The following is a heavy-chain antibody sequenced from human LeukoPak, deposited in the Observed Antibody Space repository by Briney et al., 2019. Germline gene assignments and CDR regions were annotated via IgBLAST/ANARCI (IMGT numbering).Heavy chain of an antibody. CDR3: ARVGQWLVNY. Sequence: PGGSLRLSCAASGFTFSSYGMNWVRQAPGKGLEWVSYTSSSGYTRYYADSVRGRFTISRDNAKNSLYLQMNSLRAEDTAVYYCARVGQWLVNYWGPGTLVTVSS. V-gene: IGHV3-48*03. J-gene: IGHJ4*02. CDR1: GFTFSSYG. CDR2: TSSSGYTR. D-gene: IGHD6-19*01.